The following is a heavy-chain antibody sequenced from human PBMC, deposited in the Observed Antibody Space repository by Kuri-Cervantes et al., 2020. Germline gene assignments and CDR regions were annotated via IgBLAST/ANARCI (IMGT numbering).Heavy chain of an antibody. CDR1: GFTFSSYS. Sequence: GESLKISCAASGFTFSSYSMNWVRQAPGKGLEWVSYISSSSSTIYYADSVKGRFTISRDNAKNSLYLQMNSLRDEDTAAYYCARDRPRRITIFGVVSPLGYYYGMDVWGQGTTVTVSS. D-gene: IGHD3-3*01. CDR3: ARDRPRRITIFGVVSPLGYYYGMDV. V-gene: IGHV3-48*02. J-gene: IGHJ6*02. CDR2: ISSSSSTI.